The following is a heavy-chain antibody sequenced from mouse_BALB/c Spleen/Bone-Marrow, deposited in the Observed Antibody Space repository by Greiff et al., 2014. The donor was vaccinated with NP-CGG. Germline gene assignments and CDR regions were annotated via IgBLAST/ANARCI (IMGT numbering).Heavy chain of an antibody. J-gene: IGHJ3*01. CDR1: GFNIKDSY. Sequence: VQLKESGAELVKPGASVKLSCTASGFNIKDSYIHWVKRRPEQGLEWIGRIDPANGNTNYDPKFQGKATITADTSSNTAYLHLTSLTSEDTAVYYCARSPGKVNYWSQGTLLTVSA. V-gene: IGHV14-3*02. CDR3: ARSPGKVNY. CDR2: IDPANGNT. D-gene: IGHD1-3*01.